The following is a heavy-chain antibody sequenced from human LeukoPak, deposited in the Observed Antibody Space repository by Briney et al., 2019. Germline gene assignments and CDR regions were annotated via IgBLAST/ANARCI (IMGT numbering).Heavy chain of an antibody. Sequence: PSETLSLTCTVSGGSISSYYWSWIRQPPGKGLEWIGYIYYSGSTNYNPSLKSRVTISVDTSKNQFSLKLSSVTAADTAVYYCARENLGMGFDYWGQGTLVTVSS. J-gene: IGHJ4*02. D-gene: IGHD7-27*01. V-gene: IGHV4-59*12. CDR2: IYYSGST. CDR1: GGSISSYY. CDR3: ARENLGMGFDY.